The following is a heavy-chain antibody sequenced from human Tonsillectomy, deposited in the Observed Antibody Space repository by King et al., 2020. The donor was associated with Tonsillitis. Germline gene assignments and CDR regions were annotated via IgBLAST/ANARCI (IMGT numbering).Heavy chain of an antibody. J-gene: IGHJ4*02. CDR2: IFSNDEK. CDR3: ARSYNWNDGLDY. Sequence: VTLKESGPVLVKPTETLTLTCTVSGFSLSNTRMGVSWIRQPPGKALEWLAHIFSNDEKSYSTSLKSRLTISKDTSKSQVVLTMTNIDPVDTATYYCARSYNWNDGLDYWGQGSLVTVSS. D-gene: IGHD1-20*01. CDR1: GFSLSNTRMG. V-gene: IGHV2-26*01.